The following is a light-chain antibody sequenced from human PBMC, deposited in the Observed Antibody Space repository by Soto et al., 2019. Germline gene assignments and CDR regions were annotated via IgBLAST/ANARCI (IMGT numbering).Light chain of an antibody. CDR2: EVS. CDR1: SSDVGGYNY. CDR3: SSYTSSSTYV. J-gene: IGLJ1*01. V-gene: IGLV2-14*01. Sequence: QSVLTQPASVSGSPGQSITISCTGTSSDVGGYNYVSWYQQHPGKAPKLMIYEVSNRPSGVSNRFSGSKSGNTASLTISGLHAEDEADYYCSSYTSSSTYVFGTGTKVTGL.